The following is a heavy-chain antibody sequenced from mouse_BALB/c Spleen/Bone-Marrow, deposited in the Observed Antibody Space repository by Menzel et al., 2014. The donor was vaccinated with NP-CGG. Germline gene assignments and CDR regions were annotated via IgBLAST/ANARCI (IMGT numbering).Heavy chain of an antibody. J-gene: IGHJ2*01. CDR1: GFSLTNYG. D-gene: IGHD1-2*01. CDR2: IWAGGST. Sequence: VKLEESGPGLVAPSQSLSIPCTVSGFSLTNYGLHWVRQPPGKGLEWLGVIWAGGSTNYNSALMSRLSISKDNSKSQVFLKMHSLQTDDTAMYYCARDRNSLLRLRYFDFWGQGTTLTVSS. CDR3: ARDRNSLLRLRYFDF. V-gene: IGHV2-9*02.